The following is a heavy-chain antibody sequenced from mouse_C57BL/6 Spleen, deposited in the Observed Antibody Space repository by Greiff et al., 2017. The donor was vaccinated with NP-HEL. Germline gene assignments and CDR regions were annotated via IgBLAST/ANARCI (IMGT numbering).Heavy chain of an antibody. Sequence: VQLQQPGAELVKPGASVKLSCKASGYTFTSYWMHWVKQRPGQGLEWIGMIHPNSGSTNYNERFKSKATLTVDKSSSTAYMQLSSLTSEDSAVYYCARKEGYGNYEAFAYWGQGTLVTVSA. CDR2: IHPNSGST. CDR1: GYTFTSYW. CDR3: ARKEGYGNYEAFAY. J-gene: IGHJ3*01. V-gene: IGHV1-64*01. D-gene: IGHD2-1*01.